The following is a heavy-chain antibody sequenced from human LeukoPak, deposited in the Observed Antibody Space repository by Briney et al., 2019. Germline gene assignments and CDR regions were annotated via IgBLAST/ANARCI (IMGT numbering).Heavy chain of an antibody. Sequence: HPGGSLRLSCAASGFTFSSYSMNWVRQAPGKGLEWVSYISSSSSTIYYADSVKGRFTISRDNAKNSLYLHMNSLRAEDTAVYYCARDPHWNYYYYYMDVWGKGTTVTISS. CDR1: GFTFSSYS. D-gene: IGHD3-3*01. J-gene: IGHJ6*03. CDR3: ARDPHWNYYYYYMDV. CDR2: ISSSSSTI. V-gene: IGHV3-48*01.